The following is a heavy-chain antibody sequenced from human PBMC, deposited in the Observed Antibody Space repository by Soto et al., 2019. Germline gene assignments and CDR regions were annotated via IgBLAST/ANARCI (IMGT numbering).Heavy chain of an antibody. J-gene: IGHJ5*02. CDR3: AKGPRYFDRNSWFDP. V-gene: IGHV3-23*01. CDR1: GFTFRSYA. D-gene: IGHD3-9*01. Sequence: EVQLLESGGGLVQPGGSLRLSCAASGFTFRSYAMSWVRQAPGKGLEWVSAISGGGDRTYYADSVKGRFTTPRDNSKNTLYLQMNSLRAEDTAVYYCAKGPRYFDRNSWFDPWGQGTLVIVSS. CDR2: ISGGGDRT.